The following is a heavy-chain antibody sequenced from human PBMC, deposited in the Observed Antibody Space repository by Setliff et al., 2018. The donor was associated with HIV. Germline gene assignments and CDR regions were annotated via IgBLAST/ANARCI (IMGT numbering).Heavy chain of an antibody. J-gene: IGHJ4*02. CDR1: GGPLSGHY. CDR2: TSNSGKT. D-gene: IGHD2-2*01. CDR3: VTSSSWSSRLNF. Sequence: SETLSLTCAVYGGPLSGHYWSWIRQPPGKGLEWIGETSNSGKTNYNPSLKSRVTISVDTSKNQFSLKVTSVTAADTAVYYCVTSSSWSSRLNFWGPGMLVTVSS. V-gene: IGHV4-34*01.